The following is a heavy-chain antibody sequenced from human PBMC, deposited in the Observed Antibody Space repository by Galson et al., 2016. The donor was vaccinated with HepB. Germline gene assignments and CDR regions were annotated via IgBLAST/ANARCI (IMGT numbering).Heavy chain of an antibody. V-gene: IGHV4-38-2*02. CDR3: ARDSETAAGYYNGVDV. CDR2: IYHSGTT. J-gene: IGHJ6*02. D-gene: IGHD6-13*01. Sequence: SETLSLTCTVSGSSIRTGYYWGWIRQSAGKGLEWIGSIYHSGTTYYKVSFKSRVTISVDTSKNQFSLKLRSVTAADTAVYYCARDSETAAGYYNGVDVWGQGPRSPSP. CDR1: GSSIRTGYY.